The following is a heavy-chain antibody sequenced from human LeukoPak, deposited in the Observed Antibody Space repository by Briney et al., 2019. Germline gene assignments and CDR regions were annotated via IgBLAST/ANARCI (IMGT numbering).Heavy chain of an antibody. J-gene: IGHJ6*03. Sequence: TSETLSLTCAVYGGSFSGYYWSWIRQPPGKGLEWIGEINHSGSTNYNPSLKSRVTISVDTSKNQFSLNLRSVTAADTAVYYCAKVYYYVDVWGKGTTVTVSS. CDR2: INHSGST. CDR1: GGSFSGYY. CDR3: AKVYYYVDV. V-gene: IGHV4-34*01.